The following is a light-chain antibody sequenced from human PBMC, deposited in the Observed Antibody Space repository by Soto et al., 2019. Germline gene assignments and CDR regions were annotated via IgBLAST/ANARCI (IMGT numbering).Light chain of an antibody. CDR3: AAWDDSLSGVA. V-gene: IGLV1-47*01. CDR1: SSNIGKNY. Sequence: QPVLTQPPSASGTPGQRVTISCSGSSSNIGKNYVYWYQQLPGTAPKLLIYRNNQRPSGVPDRFSGSKSGTSTSLAISGLRSEDEADYYCAAWDDSLSGVAFGGGTKVTVL. J-gene: IGLJ2*01. CDR2: RNN.